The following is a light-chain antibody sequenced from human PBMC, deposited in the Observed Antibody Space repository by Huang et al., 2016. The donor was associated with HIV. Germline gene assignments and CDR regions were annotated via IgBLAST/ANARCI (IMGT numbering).Light chain of an antibody. V-gene: IGKV1-39*01. Sequence: DIQMTQSPSSLSASVGDRVTITCRASQSISSYLNWYQQKPGKAPELLIYAASSLQAGVPSRFSGSGSETDFTLTISSLHPEDFATYYCQESFSSPRYTFGQGTKVEMK. CDR1: QSISSY. J-gene: IGKJ2*01. CDR3: QESFSSPRYT. CDR2: AAS.